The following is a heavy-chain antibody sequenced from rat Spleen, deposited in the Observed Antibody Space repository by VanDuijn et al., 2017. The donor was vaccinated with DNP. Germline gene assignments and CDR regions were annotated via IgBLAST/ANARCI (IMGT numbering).Heavy chain of an antibody. CDR3: ARVYYGPSDY. Sequence: EVQLVESGGDLVQPGGSLTLSCAGSGFTFSDYNMAWVRQAPRKGLEWVATISYDGSSTSYRESVKGRSIISRDNAESILYLQMDSLRSEDTATYYCARVYYGPSDYWGQGVMVTVSS. V-gene: IGHV5-7*01. CDR2: ISYDGSST. CDR1: GFTFSDYN. J-gene: IGHJ2*01. D-gene: IGHD1-6*01.